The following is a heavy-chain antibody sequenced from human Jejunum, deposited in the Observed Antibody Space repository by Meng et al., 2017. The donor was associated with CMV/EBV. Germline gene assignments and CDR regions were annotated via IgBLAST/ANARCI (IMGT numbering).Heavy chain of an antibody. CDR3: AQEHSSGYYYYSY. D-gene: IGHD3-22*01. CDR1: GGTFSTSA. Sequence: KASGGTFSTSAVSWVRQAPGQGLEWMGGIIPFLTITNYAQKFQGRVTITADKSTSTAYMELSNLRSEDTAVYYCAQEHSSGYYYYSYWGQGTVVTVSS. CDR2: IIPFLTIT. J-gene: IGHJ4*02. V-gene: IGHV1-69*10.